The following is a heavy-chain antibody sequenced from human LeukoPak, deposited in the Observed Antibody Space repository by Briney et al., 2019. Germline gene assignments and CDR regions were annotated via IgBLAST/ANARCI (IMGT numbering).Heavy chain of an antibody. D-gene: IGHD6-13*01. Sequence: ASVKVSCKASGYTFTGYYMHWVRQAPGQGLEWMGWINPNSGGTNYAQKFQGRVTMTRDTSISTAYMELSRLRSEDTTVYYCARPGIADYYYYYMDVWGKGTTVTVSS. CDR1: GYTFTGYY. CDR2: INPNSGGT. V-gene: IGHV1-2*02. J-gene: IGHJ6*03. CDR3: ARPGIADYYYYYMDV.